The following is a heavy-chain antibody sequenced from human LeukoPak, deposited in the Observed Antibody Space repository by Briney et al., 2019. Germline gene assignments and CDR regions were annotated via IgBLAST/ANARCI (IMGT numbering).Heavy chain of an antibody. CDR2: IRNVGNDK. CDR1: GFTFDCCG. V-gene: IGHV3-30*02. J-gene: IGHJ4*02. Sequence: GGSLRLSCAASGFTFDCCGMHWVRQAPGKGLEWVAFIRNVGNDKYYADSVKGRFFISRDNSKNTLYLQMNSLRAEDTAIYYCAKEYTGTFSPFPSYFDNWGQGTLVTVSS. CDR3: AKEYTGTFSPFPSYFDN. D-gene: IGHD1-26*01.